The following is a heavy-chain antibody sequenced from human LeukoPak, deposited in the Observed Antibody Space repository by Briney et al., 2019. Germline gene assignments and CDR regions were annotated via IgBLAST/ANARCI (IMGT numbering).Heavy chain of an antibody. V-gene: IGHV3-7*03. CDR2: MNQDGSEK. CDR3: ARGGSI. D-gene: IGHD1-26*01. CDR1: AFTFSSYW. Sequence: PGGSLRLSCAASAFTFSSYWMSWVRQAPGKGLERVANMNQDGSEKYYVDSVRGRFTISRDNAKNSLYLQMSSLRVEDTAVYYCARGGSIGGQGTLVTVSS. J-gene: IGHJ4*02.